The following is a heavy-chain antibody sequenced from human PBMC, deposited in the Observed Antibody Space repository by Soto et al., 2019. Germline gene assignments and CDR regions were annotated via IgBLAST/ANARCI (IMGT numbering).Heavy chain of an antibody. CDR3: AKKGPGYYYGSGDAY. CDR1: GFTFSRYG. CDR2: ISYDGSNK. Sequence: QVQLVESGGGVVQPGKSLRLSCAASGFTFSRYGMHWVRQAPGKGLEWVAVISYDGSNKYYADSVRGRFTISRDNSKNTVFLLMSSLRAEDTAVYYCAKKGPGYYYGSGDAYWGQGTLVTVSS. D-gene: IGHD3-10*01. J-gene: IGHJ4*02. V-gene: IGHV3-30*18.